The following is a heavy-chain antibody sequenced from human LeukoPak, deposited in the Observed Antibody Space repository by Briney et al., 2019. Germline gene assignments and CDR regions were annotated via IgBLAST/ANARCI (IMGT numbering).Heavy chain of an antibody. J-gene: IGHJ4*02. Sequence: PGRSLRLSCAASNFTFSSYGMNWVRQAPGKGLEWVAFIRFDGRDKFYADSVKGRFTISRDNSKSTLDLQMNSLRLEDTAVYYCAKDRYSTSSTFTINPFDYWGQGILVTVSS. D-gene: IGHD2-2*01. CDR3: AKDRYSTSSTFTINPFDY. CDR2: IRFDGRDK. CDR1: NFTFSSYG. V-gene: IGHV3-30*02.